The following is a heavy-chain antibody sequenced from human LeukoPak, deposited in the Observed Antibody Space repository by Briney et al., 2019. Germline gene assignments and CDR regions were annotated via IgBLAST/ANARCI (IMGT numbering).Heavy chain of an antibody. CDR1: GGSISSYY. Sequence: PSETLSLTCTVSGGSISSYYWSWIRQPPGKGLEWIGYIDYSGATNYNPSLKSRVTISIDTSKKQFSLKLSSVTAADTAVYYCARWGIQLGYFHYWGQGTLVTVSS. CDR3: ARWGIQLGYFHY. J-gene: IGHJ4*02. V-gene: IGHV4-59*08. CDR2: IDYSGAT. D-gene: IGHD5-18*01.